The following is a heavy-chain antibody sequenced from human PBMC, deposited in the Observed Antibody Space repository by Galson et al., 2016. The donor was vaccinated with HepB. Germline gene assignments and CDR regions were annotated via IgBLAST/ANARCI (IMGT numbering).Heavy chain of an antibody. CDR1: GGTNSSGNW. J-gene: IGHJ5*01. D-gene: IGHD2-2*01. Sequence: ETLSLTCAVSGGTNSSGNWWSWVRQTPGNGLEWIGEIYHSGNTNYNPSLKSRVTISIDESKNHFSLKLTSVTAADTAVYYCARGEYQLLYTWFDSWGQGILVTVSS. V-gene: IGHV4-4*02. CDR2: IYHSGNT. CDR3: ARGEYQLLYTWFDS.